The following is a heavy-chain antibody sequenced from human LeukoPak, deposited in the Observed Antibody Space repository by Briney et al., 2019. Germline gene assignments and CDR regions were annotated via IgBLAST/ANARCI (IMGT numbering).Heavy chain of an antibody. J-gene: IGHJ4*02. CDR3: ARDPLYYYGSGEFDY. Sequence: PGGSLRLSCAASGFTFSSYSMNWVRQAPGKGLEWVSSISSSSSYIYYADSVKGRFTISRDNAKNSLYLQMNSLRAEDTAVYYCARDPLYYYGSGEFDYWGQGTLVTVSS. D-gene: IGHD3-10*01. CDR1: GFTFSSYS. V-gene: IGHV3-21*01. CDR2: ISSSSSYI.